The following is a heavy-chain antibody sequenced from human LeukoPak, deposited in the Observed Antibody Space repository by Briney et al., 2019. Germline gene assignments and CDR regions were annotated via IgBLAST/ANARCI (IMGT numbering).Heavy chain of an antibody. Sequence: SETLSLTCTVSGGSISSSSYYWGWIRQPPGKGLEWIGSIYYSGSTYYNPSLKSRVTISVDTSKNQFSLKLSSVTAADTAVYYCARVEWELLGEGFDYWGQGTLVTVSS. D-gene: IGHD1-26*01. CDR3: ARVEWELLGEGFDY. CDR1: GGSISSSSYY. V-gene: IGHV4-39*07. J-gene: IGHJ4*02. CDR2: IYYSGST.